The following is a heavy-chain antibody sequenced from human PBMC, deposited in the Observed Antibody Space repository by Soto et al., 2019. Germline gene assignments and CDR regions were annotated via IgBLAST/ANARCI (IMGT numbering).Heavy chain of an antibody. CDR3: ATGFRFWTTADSELGGY. CDR2: MNPNSGNT. CDR1: GYTFTSYD. Sequence: QVQLVQSGAEVKKPGASVKVSCKASGYTFTSYDINWVRQATGQGLEWMGWMNPNSGNTGYAQKFQGRVTMTRNTSISTAYMELSSLRSEDTAVYYCATGFRFWTTADSELGGYWGQGTLVTVSS. D-gene: IGHD4-17*01. J-gene: IGHJ4*02. V-gene: IGHV1-8*01.